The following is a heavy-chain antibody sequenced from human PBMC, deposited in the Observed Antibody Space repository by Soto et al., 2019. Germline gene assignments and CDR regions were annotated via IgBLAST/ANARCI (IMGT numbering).Heavy chain of an antibody. V-gene: IGHV3-30*18. Sequence: QVQLVESGGGVVQPGRSLRLPCAASGFTFSSYGMHWVRQAPGKGLEWVAVISYDGSNKYYADSVKGRFTISRDNSKNTLYLQMNSLRAEDTAVYYCAKTYSSGWPDFDYWGQGTLVTVSS. CDR2: ISYDGSNK. CDR1: GFTFSSYG. CDR3: AKTYSSGWPDFDY. J-gene: IGHJ4*02. D-gene: IGHD6-19*01.